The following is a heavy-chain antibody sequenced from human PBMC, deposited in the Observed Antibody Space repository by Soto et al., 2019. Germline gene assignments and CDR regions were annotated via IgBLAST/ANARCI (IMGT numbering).Heavy chain of an antibody. D-gene: IGHD3-9*01. Sequence: PGGSLRLSCAASGFTFSDYYMSWIRQAPGKGLEWVSYISSSGSTIYYADSVKGRFTISRDNAKNSLYLQMNSLRAEDTAVYYCARQALRYFDWNNYFDYRGQRTLVTGSS. CDR2: ISSSGSTI. CDR1: GFTFSDYY. CDR3: ARQALRYFDWNNYFDY. V-gene: IGHV3-11*01. J-gene: IGHJ4*02.